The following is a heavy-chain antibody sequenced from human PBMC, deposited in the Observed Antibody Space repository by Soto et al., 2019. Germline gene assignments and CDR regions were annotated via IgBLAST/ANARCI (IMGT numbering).Heavy chain of an antibody. CDR3: ARHNYGSGSTYFDY. V-gene: IGHV4-30-4*01. CDR2: IYYSGST. J-gene: IGHJ4*02. D-gene: IGHD3-10*01. CDR1: GGSISSGDYY. Sequence: SETLSLTCTVSGGSISSGDYYWSWIRQPPGKGLEWIGYIYYSGSTYYNPSLKSRVAISVDTSKNQFSLKLNSMTAADTAVYYCARHNYGSGSTYFDYWGQGTLVTVSS.